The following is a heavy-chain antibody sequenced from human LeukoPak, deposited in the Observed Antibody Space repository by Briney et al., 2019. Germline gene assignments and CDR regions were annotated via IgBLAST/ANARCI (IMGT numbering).Heavy chain of an antibody. CDR3: ARDGDFWSGYYIY. D-gene: IGHD3-3*01. J-gene: IGHJ4*02. V-gene: IGHV3-74*01. CDR2: INGDGSST. Sequence: GGSLRLSCAASGFTFSGYWMHWVRQAPGKGLVWVSRINGDGSSTTYADSVKGRFTISRDNAKNTLYLQMNSLRAEDTAVYYCARDGDFWSGYYIYWGQGTLVTVSS. CDR1: GFTFSGYW.